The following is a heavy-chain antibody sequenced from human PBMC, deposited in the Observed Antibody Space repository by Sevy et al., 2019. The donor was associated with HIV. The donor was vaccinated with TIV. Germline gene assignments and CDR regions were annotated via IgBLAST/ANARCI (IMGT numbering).Heavy chain of an antibody. Sequence: GGSLRLSCAASGFTFSSYAMHGVRQAPGKGLEWVAVFSYDGSNKYYADSVKGRFTISRDNSKNTLYLQMNSLRAEDTAVYYCARDWGGYCINTNCRPSYGMDVWGQGTTVTVSS. CDR2: FSYDGSNK. CDR1: GFTFSSYA. V-gene: IGHV3-30*04. CDR3: ARDWGGYCINTNCRPSYGMDV. D-gene: IGHD2-2*01. J-gene: IGHJ6*02.